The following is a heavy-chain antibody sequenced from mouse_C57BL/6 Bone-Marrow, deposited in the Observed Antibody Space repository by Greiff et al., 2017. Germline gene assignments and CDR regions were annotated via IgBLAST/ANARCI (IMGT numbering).Heavy chain of an antibody. V-gene: IGHV1-4*01. CDR2: LIPSSGYT. J-gene: IGHJ4*01. Sequence: VQLQQSGAELARPGASVKMSCKASGYTFTSYTLHWVKQRPGQGLEWIGYLIPSSGYTKYNQKFKDKATLTADKSSSTAYMQMSSLTSEDSAVYYCAKLGHAMDYWGQGTSVTVAS. D-gene: IGHD4-1*01. CDR3: AKLGHAMDY. CDR1: GYTFTSYT.